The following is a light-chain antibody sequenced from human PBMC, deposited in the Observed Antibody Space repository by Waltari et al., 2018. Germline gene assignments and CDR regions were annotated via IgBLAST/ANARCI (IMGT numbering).Light chain of an antibody. CDR1: QSVSSSY. CDR2: GAS. Sequence: EIVLTQSPGTLSLSPGERATLSCRASQSVSSSYLAWYQQKPGQAPSPLIYGASTRAIGIPDRFSGSGSGTDFTLTISRLEPEDFAVYYCQQSGSSPWTFGQGTKVEIK. J-gene: IGKJ1*01. V-gene: IGKV3-20*01. CDR3: QQSGSSPWT.